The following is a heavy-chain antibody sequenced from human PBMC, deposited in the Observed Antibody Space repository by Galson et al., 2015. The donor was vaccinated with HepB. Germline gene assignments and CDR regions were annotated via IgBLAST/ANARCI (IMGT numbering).Heavy chain of an antibody. CDR2: TYYSGST. V-gene: IGHV4-39*01. Sequence: TLSLTCSVSGGSISHTGYYWVWIRQPPGKGLEWIGITYYSGSTSYNPSLKSRVTISEDTSKNQFSLKLTSVTAADTAVYYCASAGSGSSYQAGYYYGMDVWGLGTTVTVSS. CDR1: GGSISHTGYY. D-gene: IGHD3-10*01. CDR3: ASAGSGSSYQAGYYYGMDV. J-gene: IGHJ6*02.